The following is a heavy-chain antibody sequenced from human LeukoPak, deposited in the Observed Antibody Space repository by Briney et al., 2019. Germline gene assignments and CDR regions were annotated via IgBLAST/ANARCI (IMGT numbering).Heavy chain of an antibody. D-gene: IGHD3-22*01. V-gene: IGHV3-7*01. J-gene: IGHJ4*02. CDR1: GFTFSSYW. Sequence: PGGSLRLSCAASGFTFSSYWMIWVRQAPGKGLEWVANIKQDGSEKYYVDSVKGRFTISRDNAKNSLYLQMNSLRAEDTAVYYCARAPRVYYYDSSGYAQAHGYFDYWGQGTLVTVSS. CDR2: IKQDGSEK. CDR3: ARAPRVYYYDSSGYAQAHGYFDY.